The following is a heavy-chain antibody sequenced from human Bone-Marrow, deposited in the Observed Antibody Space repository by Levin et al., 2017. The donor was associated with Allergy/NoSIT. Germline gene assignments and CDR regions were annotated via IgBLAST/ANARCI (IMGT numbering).Heavy chain of an antibody. V-gene: IGHV3-23*01. CDR2: ISGSGGST. J-gene: IGHJ2*01. D-gene: IGHD4-17*01. CDR3: AKVGHYGWYFDL. Sequence: GESLKISCAASGFTFSSYAMSWVRQAPGKGLEWVSAISGSGGSTYYADAVKGRFTISRDNSKNTLYLQMNSLRAEDTAVYYCAKVGHYGWYFDLWGRGTLVTVSS. CDR1: GFTFSSYA.